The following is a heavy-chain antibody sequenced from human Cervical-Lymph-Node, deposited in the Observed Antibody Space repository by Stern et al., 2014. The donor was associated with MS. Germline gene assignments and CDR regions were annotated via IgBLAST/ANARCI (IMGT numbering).Heavy chain of an antibody. CDR2: IWPADSDD. CDR3: ARHGVGFGGNSGLDF. Sequence: EVQLEESGAEVKKSGESLKISCKTSGYRFVSYWIGWVRPMPGKGLEWMGFIWPADSDDRYSPSFQGQVPMSVDLSISTAYLQWSSLKASDTAMYYCARHGVGFGGNSGLDFWGQGTLVAVAS. V-gene: IGHV5-51*01. D-gene: IGHD4-23*01. J-gene: IGHJ4*02. CDR1: GYRFVSYW.